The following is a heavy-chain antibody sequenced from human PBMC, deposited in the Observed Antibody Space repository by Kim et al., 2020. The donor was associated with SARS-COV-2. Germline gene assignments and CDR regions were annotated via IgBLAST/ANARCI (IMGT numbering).Heavy chain of an antibody. J-gene: IGHJ3*02. CDR1: GFTVSSNY. CDR2: IYSGGST. V-gene: IGHV3-53*04. Sequence: GGSLRLSCAASGFTVSSNYMSWVRQAPGKGLEWVSVIYSGGSTYYADSVKGRFTISRHNSKNTLYLQMNSLRAEDTAVYYCAREMPYCSSTSCYAHDAFDIWGQGTMVTVSS. D-gene: IGHD2-2*01. CDR3: AREMPYCSSTSCYAHDAFDI.